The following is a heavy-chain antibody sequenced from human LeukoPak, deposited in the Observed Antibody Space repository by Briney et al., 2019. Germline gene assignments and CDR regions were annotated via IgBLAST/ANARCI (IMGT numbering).Heavy chain of an antibody. CDR1: GYTFTGYY. J-gene: IGHJ4*02. Sequence: ASVKVSCKASGYTFTGYYMHWVRQAPGQGLEWMGRINPNSGGTNYAQKFQGRVTMTRDTSISTAYMELSRLRSDDTAVYYCARELFRLRDNSSWYGYWGQGTLVTVSS. V-gene: IGHV1-2*06. D-gene: IGHD6-13*01. CDR2: INPNSGGT. CDR3: ARELFRLRDNSSWYGY.